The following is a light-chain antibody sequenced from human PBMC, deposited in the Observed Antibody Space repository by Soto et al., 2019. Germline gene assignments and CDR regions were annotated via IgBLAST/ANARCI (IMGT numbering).Light chain of an antibody. CDR2: DNN. CDR1: ISNIGNNL. Sequence: QSVLRQPPSVSAAPGKTVSISSSASISNIGNNLEFWHQQLPVTAPKHLIYDNNKRPSGIPERFSGSYSGTSASLPITGLPIGVGADYFCVAGDGGGSAVVFGGGTKVPVL. J-gene: IGLJ2*01. V-gene: IGLV1-51*01. CDR3: VAGDGGGSAVV.